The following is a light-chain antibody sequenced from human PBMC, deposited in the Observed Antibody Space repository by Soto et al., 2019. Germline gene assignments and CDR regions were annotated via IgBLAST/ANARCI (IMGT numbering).Light chain of an antibody. Sequence: DIQMTQSPPSLSASVGDRVTITCQASHDIGNSLHWYQDKPGQAPKLVIYDAYNLETGVPSTFSGNGYGTDFTFTISSLRPEDIATYYCQKSDHLPLFGPGTRVD. CDR3: QKSDHLPL. CDR2: DAY. J-gene: IGKJ3*01. V-gene: IGKV1-33*01. CDR1: HDIGNS.